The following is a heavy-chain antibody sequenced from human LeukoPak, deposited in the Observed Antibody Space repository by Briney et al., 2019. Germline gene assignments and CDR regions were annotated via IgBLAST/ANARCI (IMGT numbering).Heavy chain of an antibody. V-gene: IGHV4-38-2*02. Sequence: SETLSLTCSVSGYSISSGYYWDWIRQPPGKGLEWIASIYHSGKSYYNPSLESRVTISVDTSKNQFSLKLSSVTAADTAVYYCARGVVIAPQTFDYWGQGTLVTVSS. CDR1: GYSISSGYY. CDR3: ARGVVIAPQTFDY. D-gene: IGHD2-21*01. CDR2: IYHSGKS. J-gene: IGHJ4*02.